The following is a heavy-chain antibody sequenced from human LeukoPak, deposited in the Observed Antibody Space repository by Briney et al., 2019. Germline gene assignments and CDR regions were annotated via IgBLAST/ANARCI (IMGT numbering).Heavy chain of an antibody. J-gene: IGHJ4*02. Sequence: GGSLRLSCAASGFTFDDYGMGWVRQAPGKGLEWVSGINWNGGSTGYADSVKGRFTISRDNAKNSLYLQMNSLRAEDTALYYCARVDSSGYYQKLDYWGQGTLVTVSS. V-gene: IGHV3-20*04. CDR1: GFTFDDYG. CDR3: ARVDSSGYYQKLDY. CDR2: INWNGGST. D-gene: IGHD3-22*01.